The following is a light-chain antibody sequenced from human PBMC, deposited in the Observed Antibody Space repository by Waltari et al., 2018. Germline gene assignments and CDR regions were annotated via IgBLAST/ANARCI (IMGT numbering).Light chain of an antibody. CDR3: QQYNAYWT. CDR1: QSISNW. Sequence: DIQMTQSPSTLSASVEDRVTITCRASQSISNWLAWYQQKPGKAPQLLIYKASNLESGVPSRFSGSGSETEFTLTISGLQPDDFATYYCQQYNAYWTFGQGTKVEVK. V-gene: IGKV1-5*03. J-gene: IGKJ1*01. CDR2: KAS.